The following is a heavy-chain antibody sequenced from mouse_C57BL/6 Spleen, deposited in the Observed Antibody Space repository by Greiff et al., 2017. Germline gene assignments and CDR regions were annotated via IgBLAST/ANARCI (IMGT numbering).Heavy chain of an antibody. D-gene: IGHD2-4*01. J-gene: IGHJ4*01. Sequence: EVNVVESGGGLVQPKGSLKLSCAASGFSFNTYAMNWVRQAPGTGLEWVARIRSKSNNYATYYADSVKDRFTISRDDSESMLYLQMNNLKTEDTAMYYCVRYYDYDGGDAMDYWGQGTSVTVSS. CDR1: GFSFNTYA. CDR2: IRSKSNNYAT. V-gene: IGHV10-1*01. CDR3: VRYYDYDGGDAMDY.